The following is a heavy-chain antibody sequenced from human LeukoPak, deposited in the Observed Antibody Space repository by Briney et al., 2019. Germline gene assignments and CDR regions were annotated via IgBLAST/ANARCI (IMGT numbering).Heavy chain of an antibody. CDR1: GYTFTSYY. CDR2: INPSGGST. V-gene: IGHV1-46*01. Sequence: ASVKVSCKASGYTFTSYYMHWVRQAPGQGLEWMGIINPSGGSTSYAQKFQGRVTMTRDTSTNTVYMELSSLKFEDTAVYYCARRGLSGYYYYGMDVWGQGTTVTVSS. J-gene: IGHJ6*02. D-gene: IGHD3-3*01. CDR3: ARRGLSGYYYYGMDV.